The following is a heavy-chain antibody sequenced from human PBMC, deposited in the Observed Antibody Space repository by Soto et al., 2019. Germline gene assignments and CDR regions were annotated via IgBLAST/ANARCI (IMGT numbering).Heavy chain of an antibody. CDR3: VKDRPTYYYDSSGLAPY. CDR2: ISSNGGST. J-gene: IGHJ4*02. D-gene: IGHD3-22*01. CDR1: GFTFRSYA. V-gene: IGHV3-64D*06. Sequence: GGSLRLSCSASGFTFRSYAVHWVRQAPGKGLEYVSAISSNGGSTYYADSVKGRFTISRDNSKNTLYLQMSSLRAEDTAVYYCVKDRPTYYYDSSGLAPYWGQGTLVTV.